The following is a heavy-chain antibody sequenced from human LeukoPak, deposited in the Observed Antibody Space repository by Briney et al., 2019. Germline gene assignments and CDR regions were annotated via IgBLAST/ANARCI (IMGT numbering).Heavy chain of an antibody. CDR1: GFTFSSYA. V-gene: IGHV3-23*01. D-gene: IGHD2-2*01. J-gene: IGHJ3*02. Sequence: GGSLRLSCAASGFTFSSYAMSWVRQAPGKGLEWVSAISGSGGSTYYADSVKGRFTISRDNSRNTLYLQMNSLRAEDTAVYYCAKDIEPCSSTSCYSAFDIWGQGTMVTVSS. CDR2: ISGSGGST. CDR3: AKDIEPCSSTSCYSAFDI.